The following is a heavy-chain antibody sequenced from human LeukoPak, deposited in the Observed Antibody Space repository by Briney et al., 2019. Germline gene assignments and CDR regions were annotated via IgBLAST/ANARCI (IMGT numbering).Heavy chain of an antibody. CDR1: GYTLTELS. D-gene: IGHD3-22*01. V-gene: IGHV1-24*01. Sequence: ASVKVSCKVSGYTLTELSMHWVRQAPGKGLEWMGGFDPEDGETIYAQKFQGRVTMTEDTSTDTAYMELSSLRSEDTAVYYCATPPGDYYDSSGYSGAFDIWGQGTMVTVSS. CDR3: ATPPGDYYDSSGYSGAFDI. CDR2: FDPEDGET. J-gene: IGHJ3*02.